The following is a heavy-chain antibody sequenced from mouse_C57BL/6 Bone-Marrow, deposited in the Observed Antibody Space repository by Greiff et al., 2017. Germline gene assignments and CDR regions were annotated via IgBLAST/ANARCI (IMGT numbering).Heavy chain of an antibody. CDR3: ARSERDGYFDV. J-gene: IGHJ1*03. V-gene: IGHV1-69*01. CDR1: GYTFTSYW. Sequence: QVQLQQPGAELVMPGASAKLSCTASGYTFTSYWMHWVKQRPGQGLEWIGEIDPSDSYTNYNQKFKGKSTLSVDKSTSTAYMQLSSLTSEDSAVYYCARSERDGYFDVWGTGTTVTVSS. CDR2: IDPSDSYT.